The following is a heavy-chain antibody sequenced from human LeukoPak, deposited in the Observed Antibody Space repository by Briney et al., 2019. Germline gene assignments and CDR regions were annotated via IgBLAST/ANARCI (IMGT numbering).Heavy chain of an antibody. CDR2: ISGSGGST. CDR3: AKAYSEQWLVWFDP. CDR1: GFTLSSYA. Sequence: GGSLRLSCAASGFTLSSYAMSWVRQAPGKGLEWVSAISGSGGSTYYADSVKGRFTISRDNSKNTLYLQMNSLRAEDTAVYYCAKAYSEQWLVWFDPWGQGTLVTVSS. V-gene: IGHV3-23*01. J-gene: IGHJ5*02. D-gene: IGHD6-19*01.